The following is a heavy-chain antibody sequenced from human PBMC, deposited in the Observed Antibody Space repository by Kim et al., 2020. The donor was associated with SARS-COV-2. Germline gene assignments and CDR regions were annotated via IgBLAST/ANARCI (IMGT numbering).Heavy chain of an antibody. CDR3: ARAQTYYFDY. CDR1: GGSISSGGYS. CDR2: IYHSGST. Sequence: SETLSLTCAVPGGSISSGGYSWSWIRQPPGKGLEWIGYIYHSGSTYYNPSLKSRVTISVDRSKNQFSLKLSSVTAADTAVYYCARAQTYYFDYWGQGTL. V-gene: IGHV4-30-2*01. J-gene: IGHJ4*02.